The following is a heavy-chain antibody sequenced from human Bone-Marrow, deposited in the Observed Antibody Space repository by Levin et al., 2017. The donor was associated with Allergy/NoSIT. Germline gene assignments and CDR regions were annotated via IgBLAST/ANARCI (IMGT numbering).Heavy chain of an antibody. CDR3: AKDHRGSLDSFDV. V-gene: IGHV3-30*18. CDR1: GFSFSNYG. Sequence: GESLKISCAASGFSFSNYGMHWVRQAPGKGLEWVAAISYDGNNEYYSDPVKGLFTISRDNSKNTLYLQMNSLRTEDTALYYCAKDHRGSLDSFDVSGQGTMVTVSS. D-gene: IGHD5-12*01. CDR2: ISYDGNNE. J-gene: IGHJ3*01.